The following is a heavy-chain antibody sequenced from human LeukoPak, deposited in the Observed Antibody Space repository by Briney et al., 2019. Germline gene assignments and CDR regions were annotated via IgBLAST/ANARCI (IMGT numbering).Heavy chain of an antibody. D-gene: IGHD3-10*01. CDR2: ISGSGGDT. V-gene: IGHV3-23*01. CDR1: GFTFNIYA. Sequence: GGSLRLSCAASGFTFNIYAMNWVRQAPGKGLEWVSTISGSGGDTYYADSVKGRFTISRDNSKNTLYLQMNTLRAEDTAVYYCAEDPTYGSSSNYFDYWGQGTLVTVSS. CDR3: AEDPTYGSSSNYFDY. J-gene: IGHJ4*02.